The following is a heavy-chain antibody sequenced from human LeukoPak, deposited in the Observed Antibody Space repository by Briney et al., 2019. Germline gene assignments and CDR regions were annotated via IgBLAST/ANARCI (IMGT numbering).Heavy chain of an antibody. CDR1: GYTFTGYY. D-gene: IGHD4-17*01. J-gene: IGHJ4*02. CDR3: ARAPLTTVNYYFDY. Sequence: ASVKVSCKASGYTFTGYYMHWVRQAPGQGLEWMGWINPNSGGTNYAQKFQGRVTMTRDTSISTAYMELSRLRSDDTAVYYCARAPLTTVNYYFDYWGQGTLVTVSS. V-gene: IGHV1-2*02. CDR2: INPNSGGT.